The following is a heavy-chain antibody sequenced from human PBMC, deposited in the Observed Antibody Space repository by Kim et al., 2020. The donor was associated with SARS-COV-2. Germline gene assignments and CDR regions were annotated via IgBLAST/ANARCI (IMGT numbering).Heavy chain of an antibody. CDR1: GGSISSSSYY. J-gene: IGHJ5*02. V-gene: IGHV4-39*01. D-gene: IGHD6-13*01. Sequence: SETLSLTCTVSGGSISSSSYYWGWIRQPPGKGLEWIGSIYYSGSTYYNPSLKSRVTISVDTSKNQFSLKLSSVTAADTAVYYCARRFARGQQLGWFDPWGQGTLVTVSS. CDR2: IYYSGST. CDR3: ARRFARGQQLGWFDP.